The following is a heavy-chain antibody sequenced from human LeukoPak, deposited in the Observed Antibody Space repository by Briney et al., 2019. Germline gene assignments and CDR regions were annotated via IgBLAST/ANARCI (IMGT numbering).Heavy chain of an antibody. Sequence: KPGGSLRISCAASGFTFSNAWMSWVRQAPGKGLEWVGRIKSKTDGGTTDYAAPVKGRFTISRDDSKNTLYLQMNSLKTEDTAVYYCTAADCSSTSCYEGYFDYWGQGTLVTVSS. V-gene: IGHV3-15*01. CDR2: IKSKTDGGTT. D-gene: IGHD2-2*01. J-gene: IGHJ4*02. CDR1: GFTFSNAW. CDR3: TAADCSSTSCYEGYFDY.